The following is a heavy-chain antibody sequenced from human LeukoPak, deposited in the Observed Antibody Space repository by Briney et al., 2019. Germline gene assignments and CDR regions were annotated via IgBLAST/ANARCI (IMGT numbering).Heavy chain of an antibody. CDR1: GFTFSRHW. CDR2: INSDGSST. J-gene: IGHJ4*02. V-gene: IGHV3-74*01. D-gene: IGHD6-13*01. CDR3: ARDLGYNLDY. Sequence: GGSLRLSCAASGFTFSRHWMHWVRHAPGKGLVWVSHINSDGSSTNYADSVKGRFTISRDNAKNTLYLQMNSLRAEDTAVYYCARDLGYNLDYWGQGTLVTVSS.